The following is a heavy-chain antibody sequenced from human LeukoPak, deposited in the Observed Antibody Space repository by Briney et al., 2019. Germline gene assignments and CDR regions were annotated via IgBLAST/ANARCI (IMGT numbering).Heavy chain of an antibody. V-gene: IGHV3-11*01. CDR2: ISSSGSTI. CDR1: GFTFSDYY. J-gene: IGHJ4*02. CDR3: ARILTYYDILTGYYAPGLNDY. Sequence: PGGSLRLSCAASGFTFSDYYMSWIRQAPGKGLEWVSYISSSGSTIYYADSVKGRFTISRDNAKNSLYLQMNSLRAEDTAVYYCARILTYYDILTGYYAPGLNDYWGQETLVTVSS. D-gene: IGHD3-9*01.